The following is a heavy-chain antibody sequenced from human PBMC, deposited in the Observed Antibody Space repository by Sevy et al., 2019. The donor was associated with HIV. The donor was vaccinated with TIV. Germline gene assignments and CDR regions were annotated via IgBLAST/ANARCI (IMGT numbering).Heavy chain of an antibody. D-gene: IGHD2-8*02. V-gene: IGHV4-61*01. J-gene: IGHJ6*03. Sequence: SETLSLTCTVSGGSVSSSTYYWSWIRQPPGKGLEWIGYIDYSGSTTYNPSLKSRVTISVDTSKNQFSLKLSSVTAADTAVYFCARAGSGRLYYYYYMDDWDKGTTVTVSS. CDR1: GGSVSSSTYY. CDR3: ARAGSGRLYYYYYMDD. CDR2: IDYSGST.